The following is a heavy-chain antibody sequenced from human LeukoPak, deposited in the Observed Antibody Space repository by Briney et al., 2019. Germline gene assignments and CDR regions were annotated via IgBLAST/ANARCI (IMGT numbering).Heavy chain of an antibody. V-gene: IGHV4-39*07. CDR3: ARYGYDPPPYYFDY. CDR1: GGSISSSSYY. Sequence: SETLSLTCSVSGGSISSSSYYWGWIRQPPGKGLEWIGSIYYSGSTYYNPSLKSRVTISVDTSKNQFSLKLSSVTAADTAVYYCARYGYDPPPYYFDYWGQGTLVTVSS. J-gene: IGHJ4*02. D-gene: IGHD5-18*01. CDR2: IYYSGST.